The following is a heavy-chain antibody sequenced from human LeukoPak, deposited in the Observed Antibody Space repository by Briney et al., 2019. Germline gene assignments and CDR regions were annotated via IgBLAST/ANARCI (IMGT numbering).Heavy chain of an antibody. Sequence: SETLSLTCTVSADSITHYYWSWLRQPPGKGLEWIAYSHNNGETKYNPSLKSRITISVDTSKNQFSLRLRSVTAADTAVYFCARQPGGTAAFDVWGQGTTVTVSA. CDR3: ARQPGGTAAFDV. CDR1: ADSITHYY. V-gene: IGHV4-59*08. J-gene: IGHJ3*01. D-gene: IGHD1-14*01. CDR2: SHNNGET.